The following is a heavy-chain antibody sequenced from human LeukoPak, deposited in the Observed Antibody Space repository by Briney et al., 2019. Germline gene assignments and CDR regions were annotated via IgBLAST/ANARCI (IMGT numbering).Heavy chain of an antibody. J-gene: IGHJ4*02. Sequence: PSETLSLTCTVSGGSVSSGSYYWSWIRQPPGKGLEWIGYIYYSGSTNYNPSLKSRVTISVDTSKNQFSLKLSSVTAADTAVYYCAAVGFSRGYSYGYCWGQGTLVTVSS. CDR1: GGSVSSGSYY. V-gene: IGHV4-61*01. CDR2: IYYSGST. CDR3: AAVGFSRGYSYGYC. D-gene: IGHD5-18*01.